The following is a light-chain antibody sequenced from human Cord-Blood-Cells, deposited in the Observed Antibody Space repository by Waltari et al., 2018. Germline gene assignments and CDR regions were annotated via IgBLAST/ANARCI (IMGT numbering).Light chain of an antibody. CDR1: SSAVGRYNL. CDR2: EGS. J-gene: IGLJ2*01. Sequence: QSALTQSASVSGSPGQSITISCTGTSSAVGRYNLVSWYQQHPGKAPKLMIYEGSKRPSGVSNRFSGSKSGNTASLTSSGLQAEDEADYYCCSYAGSSTVVFGGGTKLTVL. V-gene: IGLV2-23*01. CDR3: CSYAGSSTVV.